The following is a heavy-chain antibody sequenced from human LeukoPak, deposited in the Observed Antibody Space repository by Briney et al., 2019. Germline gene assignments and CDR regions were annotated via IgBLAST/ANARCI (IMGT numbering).Heavy chain of an antibody. J-gene: IGHJ4*02. Sequence: PGGSLRLSCAASGFTFSSYAMSWVRQAPGKGLEWVSSISGSGGNTYYADSVKGRFTFSRDNSKNTLYMQMNSLRAEDTAVYYCAKLVTHFDYWGQGTLVTVSS. CDR2: ISGSGGNT. CDR3: AKLVTHFDY. V-gene: IGHV3-23*01. D-gene: IGHD4-23*01. CDR1: GFTFSSYA.